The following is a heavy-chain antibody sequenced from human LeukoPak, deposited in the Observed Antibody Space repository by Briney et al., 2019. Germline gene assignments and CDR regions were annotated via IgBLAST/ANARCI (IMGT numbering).Heavy chain of an antibody. CDR2: IYYSGST. D-gene: IGHD1-26*01. Sequence: PSETLSLTCTVSAVSISSYYWSWIRQPPGKGLEWLGYIYYSGSTNYNPSLKSRVTISVDTSKNQFSLKLSSVTAADTAVYYCARGPLGAPAGNWFDPWGQGTLVTVSS. J-gene: IGHJ5*02. CDR1: AVSISSYY. CDR3: ARGPLGAPAGNWFDP. V-gene: IGHV4-59*01.